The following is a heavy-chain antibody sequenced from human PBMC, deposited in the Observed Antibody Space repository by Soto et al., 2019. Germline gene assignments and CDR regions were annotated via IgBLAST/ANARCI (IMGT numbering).Heavy chain of an antibody. CDR2: ISYDGSNK. D-gene: IGHD6-19*01. V-gene: IGHV3-30*18. CDR3: AKSAVQYYYYYYMDV. CDR1: GFTFSSYG. Sequence: QVQLVESGGGVVQPGRSLRLSCAASGFTFSSYGMHWVRQAPGKGLEWVAVISYDGSNKYYADSVKGRFTISRDNSKNSLYLQMNSLRAEDTAVYYCAKSAVQYYYYYYMDVWGKGTTVTVSS. J-gene: IGHJ6*03.